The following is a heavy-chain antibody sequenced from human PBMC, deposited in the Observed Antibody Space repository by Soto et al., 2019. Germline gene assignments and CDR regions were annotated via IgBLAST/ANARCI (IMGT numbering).Heavy chain of an antibody. CDR3: ARIAVAAPYYYYYYMDV. V-gene: IGHV3-23*01. Sequence: GGSLRLSCAASGFTFSSYAMSWVRQAPGKGLEWVSAISGSGGSTYYADSVKGRFTISRDNSKNTLYLQMNSLRAEDTAVYYCARIAVAAPYYYYYYMDVWGKGTTVTVSS. D-gene: IGHD6-19*01. CDR2: ISGSGGST. J-gene: IGHJ6*03. CDR1: GFTFSSYA.